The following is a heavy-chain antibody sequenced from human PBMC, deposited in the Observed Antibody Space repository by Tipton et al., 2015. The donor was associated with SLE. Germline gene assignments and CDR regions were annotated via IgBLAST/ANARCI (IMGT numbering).Heavy chain of an antibody. J-gene: IGHJ4*02. CDR1: GGSFSGYY. CDR3: ARSKAVAADGFDY. D-gene: IGHD6-19*01. V-gene: IGHV4-34*01. Sequence: LRLSCAVYGGSFSGYYWSWIRQPPGKGLEWIGEINHSGSTNYNPSLKSRVTLSVDTSKNRFSLKMSSVTAADTAVYYCARSKAVAADGFDYWGQGTLVTVSS. CDR2: INHSGST.